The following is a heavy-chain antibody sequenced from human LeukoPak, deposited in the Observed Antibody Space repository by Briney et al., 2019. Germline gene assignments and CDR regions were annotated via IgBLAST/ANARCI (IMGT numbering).Heavy chain of an antibody. CDR2: ISSDGSST. J-gene: IGHJ6*02. CDR1: GFTFSSYW. CDR3: AKALEDGMDV. Sequence: GGSLRLSCAASGFTFSSYWMHWVRQAPGKGLVWVSRISSDGSSTSYADSVKGRFTISRDNTKNTLYLQMNSLRAKDTAVYYCAKALEDGMDVWGQGTTVTVSS. V-gene: IGHV3-74*01.